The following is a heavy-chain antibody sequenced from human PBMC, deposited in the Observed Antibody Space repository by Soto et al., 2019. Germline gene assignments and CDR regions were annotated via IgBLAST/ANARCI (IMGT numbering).Heavy chain of an antibody. CDR2: IIPILGIA. Sequence: QVQLVQSGAEVKKPGSSVKVSCKASGGTFSSYTISWVRQAPGQGLEWMGRIIPILGIANYAQKFQGRVTITADKSTSTAYMELSSLRSEDTAVYYCASLHSSGWYTRSWWFDPWGQGTLVTVSS. J-gene: IGHJ5*02. D-gene: IGHD6-19*01. V-gene: IGHV1-69*02. CDR3: ASLHSSGWYTRSWWFDP. CDR1: GGTFSSYT.